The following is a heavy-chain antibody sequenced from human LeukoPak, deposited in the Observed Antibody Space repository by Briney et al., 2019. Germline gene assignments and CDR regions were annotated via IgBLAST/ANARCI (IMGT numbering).Heavy chain of an antibody. D-gene: IGHD2-21*02. V-gene: IGHV4-34*01. CDR1: GGSFSGYY. CDR3: ARGKHIVVVTYYYYGMDV. Sequence: SETLSLTCAVYGGSFSGYYWSWIRQPPGKGLEWIGEINHSGSTNYNPSLKSRVTISVDTSKNQFSLKLSSVTAADTAVYYCARGKHIVVVTYYYYGMDVWGQGTTVTASS. J-gene: IGHJ6*02. CDR2: INHSGST.